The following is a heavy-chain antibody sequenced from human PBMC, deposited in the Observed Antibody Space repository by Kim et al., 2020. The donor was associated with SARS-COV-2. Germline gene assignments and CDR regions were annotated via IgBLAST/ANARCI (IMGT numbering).Heavy chain of an antibody. CDR3: AKDHGGRGAARPTGTFDY. D-gene: IGHD6-6*01. V-gene: IGHV3-30*18. CDR2: ISYDGSNK. J-gene: IGHJ4*02. CDR1: GFTFSSYG. Sequence: GGSLRLSCAASGFTFSSYGMHWVRQAPGKGLEWVAVISYDGSNKYYADSVKGRFTISRDNSKNTLYLQMNSLRAEDTAVYYCAKDHGGRGAARPTGTFDYWGQGTLVTVSS.